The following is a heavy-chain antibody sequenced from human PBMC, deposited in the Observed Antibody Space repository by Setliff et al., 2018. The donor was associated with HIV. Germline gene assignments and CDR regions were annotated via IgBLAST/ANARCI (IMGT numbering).Heavy chain of an antibody. J-gene: IGHJ3*02. CDR1: GGTLSNYV. D-gene: IGHD6-13*01. Sequence: ASVKVSCKTSGGTLSNYVITWVRQAPGQGLEWTGMIIPMYNIPAYAQKFQGRVTFTADESTSTAYMELSSLSSEDTAVYYCARDQTGVAAAAFGGGSAWSDEGFDIWGQGTMVTVSS. CDR2: IIPMYNIP. V-gene: IGHV1-69*13. CDR3: ARDQTGVAAAAFGGGSAWSDEGFDI.